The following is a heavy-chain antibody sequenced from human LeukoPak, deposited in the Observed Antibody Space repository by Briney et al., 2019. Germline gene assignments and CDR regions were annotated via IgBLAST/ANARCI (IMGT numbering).Heavy chain of an antibody. V-gene: IGHV3-11*01. J-gene: IGHJ6*03. Sequence: GGSLRLSCAASGFTFSDYYMSWIRQAPGKGLEWVSYISSSGSTIYYADSVKGRFTISRDNAKNSLYLQMNSLRAEDTAVYYCARDQESVTMVRGAPHYYYYMDVWGKGTTVTVSS. CDR2: ISSSGSTI. CDR3: ARDQESVTMVRGAPHYYYYMDV. D-gene: IGHD3-10*01. CDR1: GFTFSDYY.